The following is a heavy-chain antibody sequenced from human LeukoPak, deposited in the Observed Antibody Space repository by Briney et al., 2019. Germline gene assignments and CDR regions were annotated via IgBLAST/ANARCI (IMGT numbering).Heavy chain of an antibody. Sequence: SETLSLTCAVSGYSISSGYYWGWIRQPPGKGLEWIGSSYHTGNTDYNPSLKSRVTVSMDTSKNQFSLTLSSVTAADTAVYYCARVAGGSSDYWGQGTLVTVSS. CDR1: GYSISSGYY. J-gene: IGHJ4*02. V-gene: IGHV4-38-2*01. CDR3: ARVAGGSSDY. CDR2: SYHTGNT. D-gene: IGHD2-15*01.